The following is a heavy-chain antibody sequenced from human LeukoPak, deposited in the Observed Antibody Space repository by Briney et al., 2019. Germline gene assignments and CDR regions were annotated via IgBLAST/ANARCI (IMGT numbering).Heavy chain of an antibody. CDR1: GYTFTSYG. D-gene: IGHD5-24*01. CDR2: IIPILGIA. Sequence: ASVKVSCKASGYTFTSYGISWVRQAPGQGLEWMGRIIPILGIANYAQKFQGRVTITADKSTSTAYMELSSLRSEDTAVYYCARAGPVGYGYNPYNVWGQGTTVTVSS. CDR3: ARAGPVGYGYNPYNV. V-gene: IGHV1-69*04. J-gene: IGHJ6*02.